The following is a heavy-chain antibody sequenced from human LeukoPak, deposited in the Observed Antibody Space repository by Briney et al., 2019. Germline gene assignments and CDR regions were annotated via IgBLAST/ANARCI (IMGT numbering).Heavy chain of an antibody. CDR3: AREGDNWNYVH. D-gene: IGHD1-7*01. CDR2: ISSSSSTI. J-gene: IGHJ4*02. Sequence: GGSLRLSCAASGFTFSSYSMNWVRQAPGKGLEWVSYISSSSSTIYYADSVKGRFTISRDNAKNSLYLQMNSLRAEDTAVYYCAREGDNWNYVHWGQGTLVTVSS. CDR1: GFTFSSYS. V-gene: IGHV3-48*04.